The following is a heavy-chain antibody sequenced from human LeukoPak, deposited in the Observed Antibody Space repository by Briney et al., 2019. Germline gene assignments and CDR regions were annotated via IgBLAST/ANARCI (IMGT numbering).Heavy chain of an antibody. CDR2: IYYSGST. V-gene: IGHV4-39*01. Sequence: NPSETLSLTCTVSGGSISSSSYYWGWIRQPPGKGLEWIGSIYYSGSTYYNPSLKSRVTISVDTSKNQFSLKLSSVTAADTAVYYCARHKPCIVGATALGCPCFDYWGQGTLVTVSS. CDR3: ARHKPCIVGATALGCPCFDY. CDR1: GGSISSSSYY. J-gene: IGHJ4*02. D-gene: IGHD1-26*01.